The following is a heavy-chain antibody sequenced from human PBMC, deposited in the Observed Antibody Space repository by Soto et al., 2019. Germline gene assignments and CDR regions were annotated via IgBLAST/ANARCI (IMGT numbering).Heavy chain of an antibody. V-gene: IGHV3-23*01. J-gene: IGHJ4*02. CDR1: GFTFSNYA. CDR3: AKGPLGVERPNYYFDY. Sequence: EVQLLDSGGGLVQPGGSLRLSCAASGFTFSNYAMTWVRQAPGQGLEWVSVISGNGGTRYYADSVMGRFTISRDNSKNTLYPQMNSLRAEDTAVYYCAKGPLGVERPNYYFDYWGQGTLVTVSS. CDR2: ISGNGGTR. D-gene: IGHD1-1*01.